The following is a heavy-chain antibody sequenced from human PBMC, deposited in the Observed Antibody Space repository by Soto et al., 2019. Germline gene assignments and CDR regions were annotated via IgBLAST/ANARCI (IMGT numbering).Heavy chain of an antibody. CDR2: IYYGGST. Sequence: SETLSLTCTVSGGSISSYYWSWIRQPPGKGLEWIGYIYYGGSTNYNPSLKSRVTISVDTSKNQFSLKLSSVTAADTAVYYCARGSALLYYFDYWGQGTLVTVSS. CDR3: ARGSALLYYFDY. CDR1: GGSISSYY. V-gene: IGHV4-59*01. J-gene: IGHJ4*02.